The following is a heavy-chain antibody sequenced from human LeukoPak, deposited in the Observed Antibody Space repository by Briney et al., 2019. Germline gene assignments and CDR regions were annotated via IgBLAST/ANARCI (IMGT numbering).Heavy chain of an antibody. CDR1: GYTFTSYG. J-gene: IGHJ4*02. Sequence: GASVKVSCKASGYTFTSYGISWVRQAPGQGLEWMGWISAYNGNTNYAQKLQGRVTMTTDTSTSTAYMELRSLRSDDTAVYYCARQKLGRWLQSQRDFDYWGQGTLVTVSS. V-gene: IGHV1-18*01. CDR3: ARQKLGRWLQSQRDFDY. D-gene: IGHD5-24*01. CDR2: ISAYNGNT.